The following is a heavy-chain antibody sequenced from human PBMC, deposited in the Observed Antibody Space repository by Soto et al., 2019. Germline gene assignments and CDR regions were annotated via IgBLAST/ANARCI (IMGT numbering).Heavy chain of an antibody. Sequence: EVQLLESGGGLVQPGGSLRLSCAASGFTFSSYAMSWVRQAPGKGLEWVSAISGSGGSTYYADSVKGRFTLSRDNSKNTLYLQMNSLRAEDTAVYYCAKREVVTGANDYWGQGTLVTVSS. D-gene: IGHD2-21*02. CDR1: GFTFSSYA. V-gene: IGHV3-23*01. CDR3: AKREVVTGANDY. J-gene: IGHJ4*02. CDR2: ISGSGGST.